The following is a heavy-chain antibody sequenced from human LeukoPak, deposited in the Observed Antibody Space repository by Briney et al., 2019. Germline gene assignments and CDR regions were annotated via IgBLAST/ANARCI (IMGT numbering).Heavy chain of an antibody. CDR2: INPNSGGT. Sequence: ASVKVSCKASGYTFTDYYMHWVRQAPGQGLEWMGWINPNSGGTNYAQKFQGRVTMTRDTSISTAYIELSRLRSDDTAVYYCARASYYYDSSGYPGYHFDYWGQGTLVTVSS. CDR1: GYTFTDYY. D-gene: IGHD3-22*01. CDR3: ARASYYYDSSGYPGYHFDY. J-gene: IGHJ4*02. V-gene: IGHV1-2*02.